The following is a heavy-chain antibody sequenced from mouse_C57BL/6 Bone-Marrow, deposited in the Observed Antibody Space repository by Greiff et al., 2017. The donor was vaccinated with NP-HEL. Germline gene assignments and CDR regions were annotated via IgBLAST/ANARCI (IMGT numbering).Heavy chain of an antibody. CDR1: GYSITSDY. D-gene: IGHD2-4*01. CDR2: ISYSGST. Sequence: VQLKQSGPGLAKPSQTLSLTCSVTGYSITSDYWNWIRKFPGNKLEYMGYISYSGSTYYNPSLKSRISITRDTSKNQYYLQLNSVTTEDTATYYCAKGAYYDYDGAMDYWGQGTSVTVSS. V-gene: IGHV3-8*01. J-gene: IGHJ4*01. CDR3: AKGAYYDYDGAMDY.